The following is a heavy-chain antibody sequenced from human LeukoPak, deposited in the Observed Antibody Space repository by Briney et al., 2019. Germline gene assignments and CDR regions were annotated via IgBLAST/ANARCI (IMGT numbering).Heavy chain of an antibody. J-gene: IGHJ3*01. CDR3: ARHMGAGILSGAFDV. D-gene: IGHD3-10*01. CDR1: GYSFTNYW. V-gene: IGHV5-51*01. Sequence: GESLKISCKGSGYSFTNYWIGWVRQMPGKGLEWGGIIYPADSETRYTPSFQGQVTMSADRSITTAFLQWNSLKASDTAMYYCARHMGAGILSGAFDVWGQGTMVTVSS. CDR2: IYPADSET.